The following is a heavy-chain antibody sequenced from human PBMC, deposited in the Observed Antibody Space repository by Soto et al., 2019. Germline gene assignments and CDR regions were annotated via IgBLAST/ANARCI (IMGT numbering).Heavy chain of an antibody. J-gene: IGHJ4*02. CDR1: VGSISSGGYY. Sequence: QVQLQESGPGLVKPSQTLSLTCTVSVGSISSGGYYWSWISQHPGKGLEWIGYIYYRGSTYYNPSHQRLVTISVDTSKNQVSLTLSYVTAADTAVYSCARAIDSSGYYSLDYWGQGALVTVSS. CDR3: ARAIDSSGYYSLDY. CDR2: IYYRGST. D-gene: IGHD3-22*01. V-gene: IGHV4-31*01.